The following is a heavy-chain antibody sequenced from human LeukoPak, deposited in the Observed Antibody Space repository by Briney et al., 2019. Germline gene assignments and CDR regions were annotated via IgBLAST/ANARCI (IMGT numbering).Heavy chain of an antibody. CDR1: GFTFSNYG. J-gene: IGHJ4*02. CDR2: ISSSSSYI. CDR3: ARVAEGVIGHFDY. Sequence: GGSLRLSCTASGFTFSNYGMHWVRQAPGKGLEWVSSISSSSSYIYYADSVKGRFTISRDNAKNSLYLQMNSLRAEDTAVYYCARVAEGVIGHFDYWGQGTLVTVSS. D-gene: IGHD2-21*01. V-gene: IGHV3-21*01.